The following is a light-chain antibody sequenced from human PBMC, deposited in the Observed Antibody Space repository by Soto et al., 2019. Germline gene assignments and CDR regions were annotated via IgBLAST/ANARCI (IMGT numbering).Light chain of an antibody. CDR1: QSVGSY. CDR2: GAS. V-gene: IGKV3-11*01. J-gene: IGKJ1*01. CDR3: QQRSNWPPAT. Sequence: EIVLTHSRVTLSLSRCERTTLSWSASQSVGSYLAWYQQKPGQAPRLLIYGASSRATGIPDRFSGSGSGTDFTLTICRLEPEDFAVYYCQQRSNWPPATFGQGTKVDIK.